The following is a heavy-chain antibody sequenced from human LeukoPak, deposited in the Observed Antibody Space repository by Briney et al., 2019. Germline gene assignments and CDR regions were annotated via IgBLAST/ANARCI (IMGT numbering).Heavy chain of an antibody. CDR2: INPSGGST. Sequence: ASVKVSCTASGYTFTSYYMHWVRQAPGQGLEWMGIINPSGGSTSYAQKFQGRVAMTRDTSTSTVYMELSSLRSEDTAVYYCARGKSAIAAAGTGDVRWVSRHYGMDVWGQGTTVTVSS. J-gene: IGHJ6*02. V-gene: IGHV1-46*01. CDR1: GYTFTSYY. CDR3: ARGKSAIAAAGTGDVRWVSRHYGMDV. D-gene: IGHD6-13*01.